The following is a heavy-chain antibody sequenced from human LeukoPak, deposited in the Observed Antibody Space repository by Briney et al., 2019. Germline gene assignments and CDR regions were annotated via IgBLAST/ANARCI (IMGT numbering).Heavy chain of an antibody. CDR1: GFSVRTNY. Sequence: PGGSLRLSCAALGFSVRTNYMAWVRQAPGKGLEWVSLIYNSDHTFYADSVKDRITISRDSSENTVFLQMNSLRAEDTAVYYCARAAVAAGIFYIDYWGQGTLVTVSS. V-gene: IGHV3-66*01. J-gene: IGHJ4*02. CDR2: IYNSDHT. D-gene: IGHD6-19*01. CDR3: ARAAVAAGIFYIDY.